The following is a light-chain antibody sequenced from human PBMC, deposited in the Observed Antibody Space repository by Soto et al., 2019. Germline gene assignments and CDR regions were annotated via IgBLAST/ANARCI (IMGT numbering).Light chain of an antibody. Sequence: DIQMTQSPSSLSASVGDRVTIACRASQTISNYLNWYQQKPGKAPKLLIYAASSLQSGVPSSFSGSGSGTDFTLTISSLQPEDFATYYCQQSYSTPLTFGGGTKV. CDR3: QQSYSTPLT. CDR1: QTISNY. CDR2: AAS. V-gene: IGKV1-39*01. J-gene: IGKJ4*01.